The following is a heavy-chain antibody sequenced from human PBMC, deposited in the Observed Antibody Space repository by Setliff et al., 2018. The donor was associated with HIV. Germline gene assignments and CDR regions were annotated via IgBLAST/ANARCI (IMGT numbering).Heavy chain of an antibody. CDR2: AYWSGTT. D-gene: IGHD1-1*01. V-gene: IGHV4-30-4*01. Sequence: SETLSLTSIVSGDSTRGGDIYWTWTRQTPGKGLEWIGYAYWSGTTHYNPSLNGRVTISVDTSENQFSLKLDSLTAADSAVYYCARTTRHDGAAYDAFDLWGQGTLVTVSS. CDR1: GDSTRGGDIY. J-gene: IGHJ3*01. CDR3: ARTTRHDGAAYDAFDL.